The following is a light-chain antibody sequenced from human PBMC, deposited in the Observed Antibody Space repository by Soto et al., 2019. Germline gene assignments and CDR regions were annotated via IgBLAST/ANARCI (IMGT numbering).Light chain of an antibody. V-gene: IGKV1-39*01. CDR2: AAS. Sequence: DIQMTQSPSSLSASVGDRVTITCRASQSISSYLNWYQQKPGKAPKLLIYAASSLQSGVPSRFSGSGSGTDITLTISSLQPEDFATYYCQQSYSTLAVGPETKVDIK. J-gene: IGKJ3*01. CDR3: QQSYSTLA. CDR1: QSISSY.